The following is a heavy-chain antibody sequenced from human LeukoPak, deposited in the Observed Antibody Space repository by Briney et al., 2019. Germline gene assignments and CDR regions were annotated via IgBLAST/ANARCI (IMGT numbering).Heavy chain of an antibody. CDR1: GGSFSGYY. Sequence: SETLSLTCAVYGGSFSGYYWSWIRQPPGKGLEWIGEINHSGSTNYNPSLKSRVTISVDTSKNQFSLKLSSVTAADTAVYCCARTSSWSYYMDVWGKGTTVTVSS. CDR3: ARTSSWSYYMDV. D-gene: IGHD6-13*01. V-gene: IGHV4-34*01. CDR2: INHSGST. J-gene: IGHJ6*03.